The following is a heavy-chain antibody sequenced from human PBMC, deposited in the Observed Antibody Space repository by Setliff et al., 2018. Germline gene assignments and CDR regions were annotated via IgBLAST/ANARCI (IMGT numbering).Heavy chain of an antibody. CDR3: ARDYYDSRGSYAFDI. D-gene: IGHD3-22*01. CDR2: INHSGST. Sequence: SETLSLTCAVYGGSFSGNYWSWIRQPPGKGLEWIGEINHSGSTNHNPSLKSRVTISVDTSRNQFSLSLSSVTAADTAMYYCARDYYDSRGSYAFDIWGQGTVVTVSS. J-gene: IGHJ3*02. V-gene: IGHV4-34*01. CDR1: GGSFSGNY.